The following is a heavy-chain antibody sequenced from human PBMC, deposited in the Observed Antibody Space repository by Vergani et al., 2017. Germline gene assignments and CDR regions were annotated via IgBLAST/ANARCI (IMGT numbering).Heavy chain of an antibody. D-gene: IGHD6-13*01. CDR1: GASVNRANYY. CDR3: ARGSRAEGGSGPDK. CDR2: IFSSGTT. J-gene: IGHJ4*02. V-gene: IGHV4-61*01. Sequence: QVQLQESGPGLVKPSETLSLTCTVSGASVNRANYYWSWIRQTPGTGLEWIGEIFSSGTTNYNPSFKNRVTMSVDTSKNQFSLKLNSVTAADTAVYYCARGSRAEGGSGPDKWGQGTLVTVSS.